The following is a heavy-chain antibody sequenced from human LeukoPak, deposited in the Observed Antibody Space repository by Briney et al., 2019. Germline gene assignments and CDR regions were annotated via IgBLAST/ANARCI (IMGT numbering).Heavy chain of an antibody. Sequence: SETLSLTCTVSGGSISSGDYYWSWIRQPPGKGLEWIGYIYYSGSTNYNPSLKSRVTISVDTSKNQFSLKLSSVTAADTAVYYCAREGHSSSYYMDVWGKGTTVTVSS. CDR2: IYYSGST. J-gene: IGHJ6*03. CDR1: GGSISSGDYY. V-gene: IGHV4-61*08. CDR3: AREGHSSSYYMDV. D-gene: IGHD6-6*01.